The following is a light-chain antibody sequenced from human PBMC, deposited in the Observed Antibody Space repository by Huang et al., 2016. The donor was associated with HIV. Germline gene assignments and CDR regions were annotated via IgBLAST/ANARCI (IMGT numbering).Light chain of an antibody. J-gene: IGKJ1*01. V-gene: IGKV1-17*03. CDR2: AAS. CDR3: LQYDYFQTPT. CDR1: QDISNY. Sequence: DIQMTQSPSAMSASVGDRVTITCRASQDISNYLAWVQQKPGKVPKRLIYAASSLQSGFPSRFSGSGSGREFTLTISSLQPEDFATYSCLQYDYFQTPTFGQGTRVEIK.